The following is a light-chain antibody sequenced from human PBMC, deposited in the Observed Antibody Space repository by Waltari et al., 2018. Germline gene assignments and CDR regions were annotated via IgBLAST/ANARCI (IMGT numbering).Light chain of an antibody. CDR2: VNSDGSH. CDR1: SAHSTNL. CDR3: QTGGHGTWV. Sequence: QLVLTQSPSASASLGASVKLTCTLDSAHSTNLIAWHQQQPEKGPRYLMKVNSDGSHSKGDEIPDRFSGSSSSSGAERYLTISSVQSEDEADYYCQTGGHGTWVFGGGTKLTVL. V-gene: IGLV4-69*01. J-gene: IGLJ3*02.